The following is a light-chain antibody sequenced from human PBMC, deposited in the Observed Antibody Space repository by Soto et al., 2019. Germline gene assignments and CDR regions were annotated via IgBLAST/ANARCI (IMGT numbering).Light chain of an antibody. Sequence: ALTQPASVSGSPGQSITISCTGTTSDIGGYNYVSWYQQHPGKAPKLMIYDVSNRPSGVSDRFSGSKSGNTASLTISGLQAEDEADYYCSSFTDTNTYVVLGGGTKLTVL. V-gene: IGLV2-14*01. CDR2: DVS. CDR3: SSFTDTNTYVV. CDR1: TSDIGGYNY. J-gene: IGLJ2*01.